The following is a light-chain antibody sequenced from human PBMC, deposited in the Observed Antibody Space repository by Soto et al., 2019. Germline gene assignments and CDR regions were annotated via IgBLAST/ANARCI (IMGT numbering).Light chain of an antibody. CDR3: ATWDDSLNGPV. Sequence: QSVLTQAPSASGTPGQRVTISCSGSTPNIGRTTVNWYQQLPGTAPKLLIYIDNQRPSGVPERFSGSKSGTSASLTITGLQSEDEATYYCATWDDSLNGPVFGGGTSSPS. CDR1: TPNIGRTT. V-gene: IGLV1-44*01. J-gene: IGLJ2*01. CDR2: IDN.